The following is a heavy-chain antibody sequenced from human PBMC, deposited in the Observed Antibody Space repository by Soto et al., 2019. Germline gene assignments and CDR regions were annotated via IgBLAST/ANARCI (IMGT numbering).Heavy chain of an antibody. J-gene: IGHJ4*02. CDR2: IKQDGSEK. D-gene: IGHD3-10*01. CDR1: GFTFSSYW. Sequence: PGGSLRLSCAASGFTFSSYWMSWVRQAPGKGLEWVANIKQDGSEKYYVDSVKGRFTISRDNAKNSLYLQRNSLRAEDTAVYYCARVGANGFGVYYFDYWGQGTLVTVSS. CDR3: ARVGANGFGVYYFDY. V-gene: IGHV3-7*03.